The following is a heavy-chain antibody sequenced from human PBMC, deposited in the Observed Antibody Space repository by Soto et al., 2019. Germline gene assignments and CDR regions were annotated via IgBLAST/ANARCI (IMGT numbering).Heavy chain of an antibody. CDR2: INAGNGNT. CDR3: AIYEPGDRVVYYDYSVMAF. V-gene: IGHV1-3*01. D-gene: IGHD1-1*01. J-gene: IGHJ6*04. Sequence: GLEWMGWINAGNGNTKYSQKFQGRVTITRDTSASTAYMELSSLRSEDTAVYYCAIYEPGDRVVYYDYSVMAFLVNGTTVPVSS.